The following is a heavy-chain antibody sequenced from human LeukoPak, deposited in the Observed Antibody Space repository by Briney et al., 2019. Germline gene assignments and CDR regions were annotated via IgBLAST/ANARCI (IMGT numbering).Heavy chain of an antibody. CDR3: AATYYYDSSGYYYAFDI. V-gene: IGHV1-24*01. CDR1: GYTLTELS. D-gene: IGHD3-22*01. Sequence: ASVKVSCKVSGYTLTELSMHWVRQAPGKGLEWMGGFDPEDGETIYAQKFQGRVTMTEDTSTDTAYMELSSLRSEDTAVYYCAATYYYDSSGYYYAFDIWGQGTMVTVSS. J-gene: IGHJ3*02. CDR2: FDPEDGET.